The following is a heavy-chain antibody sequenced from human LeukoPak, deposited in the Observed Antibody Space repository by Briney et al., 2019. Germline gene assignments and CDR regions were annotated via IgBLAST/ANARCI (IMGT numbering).Heavy chain of an antibody. V-gene: IGHV3-48*03. Sequence: GGSLRLSCAASGFTFSSYEMNWVRQAPGKGLEWVSYISSSSSTIYYADSVKGRFTISRDNAKNSLYLQMNSLRAEDTAVYYCARDFLFSSADWGQGTLVTVSS. D-gene: IGHD2-21*01. CDR2: ISSSSSTI. J-gene: IGHJ4*02. CDR1: GFTFSSYE. CDR3: ARDFLFSSAD.